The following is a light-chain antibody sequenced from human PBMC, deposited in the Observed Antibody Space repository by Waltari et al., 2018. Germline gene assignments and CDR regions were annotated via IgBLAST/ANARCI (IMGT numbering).Light chain of an antibody. CDR2: EVT. CDR1: TRYLGCHNF. CDR3: ASFVGTNNFRV. Sequence: QTVRLQPLPASRPPGQSVTTPCTGPTRYLGCHNFISWYQHHPGKAPKLIIYEVTQRPSGVPDRFSGSKSGNTASLTVSGLQAEDEADYYCASFVGTNNFRVFGGGTRVTVL. J-gene: IGLJ2*01. V-gene: IGLV2-8*02.